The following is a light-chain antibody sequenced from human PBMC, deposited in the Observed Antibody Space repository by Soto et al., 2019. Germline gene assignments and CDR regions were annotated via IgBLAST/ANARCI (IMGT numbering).Light chain of an antibody. CDR3: QQGYNTPLT. Sequence: DIQMTQSPSSLSASVGDRVIITCRASQSITNLLNWYQQKPGKAPKFLISAASSLQSGVPSRFSGSGSGTDFTLTINSLQLEDFATYFCQQGYNTPLTFGGGTKVEIK. V-gene: IGKV1-39*01. CDR2: AAS. J-gene: IGKJ4*01. CDR1: QSITNL.